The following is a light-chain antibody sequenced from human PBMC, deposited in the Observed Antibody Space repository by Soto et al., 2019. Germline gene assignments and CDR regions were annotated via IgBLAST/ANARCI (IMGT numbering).Light chain of an antibody. CDR2: GAS. CDR1: QSISNTY. V-gene: IGKV3-20*01. CDR3: QQYGSSPS. Sequence: EIMLTQSPGTLSLSPGERATLSCRASQSISNTYLVWYQQKPGQAPRLLIYGASARATGIPARFSGSGSGTDFTLTISRLEPEDFAVYYCQQYGSSPSFGGGTKVDIK. J-gene: IGKJ4*01.